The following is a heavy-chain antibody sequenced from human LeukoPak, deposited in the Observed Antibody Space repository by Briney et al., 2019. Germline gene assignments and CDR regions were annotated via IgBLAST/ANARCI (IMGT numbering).Heavy chain of an antibody. J-gene: IGHJ4*02. Sequence: GGSLRLSCAASGFTFSSYWMHWVRQAPGKGLVWVSRINSDGGSTSYTDSVKGRFTISRDNAKNTLYLQMNSLRAEDTAVYYCARGGVYSTSAVDYWGQGTLVTVSS. CDR2: INSDGGST. V-gene: IGHV3-74*01. CDR3: ARGGVYSTSAVDY. CDR1: GFTFSSYW. D-gene: IGHD6-6*01.